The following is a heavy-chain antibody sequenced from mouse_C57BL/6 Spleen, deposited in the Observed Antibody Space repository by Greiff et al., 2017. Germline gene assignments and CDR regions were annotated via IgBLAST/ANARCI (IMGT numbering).Heavy chain of an antibody. CDR3: ASLLLSNAMDY. CDR2: IWSGGST. D-gene: IGHD2-1*01. V-gene: IGHV2-2*01. J-gene: IGHJ4*01. CDR1: GFSLTSYG. Sequence: QVQLQHSGPGLVQPSQSLSITCTVSGFSLTSYGVHWVRQSPGKGLEWLGVIWSGGSTDYHAAFISRLSISKDNSKSQVFVKMNSLQADDTAIYYCASLLLSNAMDYWCQGTSVTVSS.